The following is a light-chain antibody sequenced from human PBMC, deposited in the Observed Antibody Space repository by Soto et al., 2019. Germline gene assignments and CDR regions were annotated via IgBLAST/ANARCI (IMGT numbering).Light chain of an antibody. V-gene: IGKV3-20*01. Sequence: EIMLTQSPGTLSMSPGERATLSCRASQSVSNNYLAWYQQKPGQAPRLLIYGASSRATGIPDRFSGSGSGTDFTLTSSRLEPEDFAVYYCQQYGSSPTFGQGTRLEIK. J-gene: IGKJ5*01. CDR1: QSVSNNY. CDR3: QQYGSSPT. CDR2: GAS.